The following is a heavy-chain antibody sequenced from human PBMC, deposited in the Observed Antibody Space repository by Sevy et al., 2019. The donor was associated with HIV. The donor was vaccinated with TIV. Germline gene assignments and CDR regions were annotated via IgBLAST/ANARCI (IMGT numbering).Heavy chain of an antibody. D-gene: IGHD2-2*01. CDR2: IIPIFGTA. CDR3: AREATYCSSTSCYAFDI. J-gene: IGHJ3*02. Sequence: ASVKVSCKASGGTFSSYAISWVRQAPGQGLEWMGGIIPIFGTANYAQKFQGRVTITADESTSTAYMELSSLRSEDTAVYYCAREATYCSSTSCYAFDIWGQGTMVTVSS. V-gene: IGHV1-69*13. CDR1: GGTFSSYA.